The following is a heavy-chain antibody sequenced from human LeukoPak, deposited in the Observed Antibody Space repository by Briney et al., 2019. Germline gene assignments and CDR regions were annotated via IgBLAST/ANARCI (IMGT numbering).Heavy chain of an antibody. CDR2: ST. Sequence: STYYADAVKGRFTISRDYSKNTLFLQMNSLRAEDTAVYYCAKRRMYYDYVWGSYRLSGIDYWGQGTLVTVSS. D-gene: IGHD3-16*02. J-gene: IGHJ4*02. CDR3: AKRRMYYDYVWGSYRLSGIDY. V-gene: IGHV3-23*01.